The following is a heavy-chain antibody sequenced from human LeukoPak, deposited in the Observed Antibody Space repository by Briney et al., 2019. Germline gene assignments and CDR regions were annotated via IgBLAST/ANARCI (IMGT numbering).Heavy chain of an antibody. V-gene: IGHV4-39*01. J-gene: IGHJ5*02. D-gene: IGHD3-10*02. CDR2: IFYSGST. CDR3: ARHPLKAYVSDWFDP. CDR1: GGSISSRSYY. Sequence: SETLSLTCTVSGGSISSRSYYWGWLRQPPGKGLEWIASIFYSGSTYHNPSLKSRVTISVDTSKSQFSLKLSSVTAADTAVYFCARHPLKAYVSDWFDPWGQGTLVTVSS.